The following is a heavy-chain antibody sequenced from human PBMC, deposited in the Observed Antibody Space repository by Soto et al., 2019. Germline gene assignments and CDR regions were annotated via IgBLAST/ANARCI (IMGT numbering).Heavy chain of an antibody. CDR1: GGSISSGDYY. J-gene: IGHJ4*02. D-gene: IGHD4-17*01. V-gene: IGHV4-30-4*01. CDR3: AREGVTTGVFDY. CDR2: IYYSGST. Sequence: QVQLQESGPGLVKPSQTLYLTCTVYGGSISSGDYYWSCIRQPPGKGLEWIGYIYYSGSTYYNPSLKSRVTISVDTSKTQCGLKVSSVSAADTAVYYCAREGVTTGVFDYWGQGTLVTVSS.